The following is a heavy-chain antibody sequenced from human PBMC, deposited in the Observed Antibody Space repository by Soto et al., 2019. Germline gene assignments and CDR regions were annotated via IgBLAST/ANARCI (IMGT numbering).Heavy chain of an antibody. V-gene: IGHV4-61*01. J-gene: IGHJ4*02. D-gene: IGHD4-17*01. CDR1: GVSVSSGSFY. CDR3: ARGATVTQYDY. CDR2: GSYSGTT. Sequence: QVQLQESGPGLVKPSETLSLTCTVSGVSVSSGSFYWAWIRPPPGKGLEWIGFGSYSGTTNYKPSLKSRVTIFVETSRSQISLKVSSLTAAETAVYYCARGATVTQYDYWGQGTLVTVSS.